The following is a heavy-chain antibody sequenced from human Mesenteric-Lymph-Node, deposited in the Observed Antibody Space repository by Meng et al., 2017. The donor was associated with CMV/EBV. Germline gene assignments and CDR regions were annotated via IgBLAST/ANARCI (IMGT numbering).Heavy chain of an antibody. J-gene: IGHJ4*02. CDR2: IRYDGTNK. D-gene: IGHD2-15*01. CDR3: AKDRGWSLDY. CDR1: GFSFSTYG. Sequence: GGSLRLSCAASGFSFSTYGMHWVRQAPGKGLEWVTFIRYDGTNKYYTDSVKGRFTISRDNSKNTLYLQLNSLTAEDTAVYYCAKDRGWSLDYWGQGTLVTVSS. V-gene: IGHV3-30*02.